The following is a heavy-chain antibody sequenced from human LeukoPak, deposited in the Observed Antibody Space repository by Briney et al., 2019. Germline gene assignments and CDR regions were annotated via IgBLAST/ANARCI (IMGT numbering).Heavy chain of an antibody. D-gene: IGHD4/OR15-4a*01. CDR3: ARDFATYHNFDY. Sequence: PPGGSLRLSCAGSGFILSSYWLHWVRHAPGKGLVWVSRTNSDGSNTEYADSVKGRFTISRDNSKNTLYLQMNSLRVEDTAVYYCARDFATYHNFDYWGQGTLVTVSS. CDR1: GFILSSYW. V-gene: IGHV3-74*03. J-gene: IGHJ4*02. CDR2: TNSDGSNT.